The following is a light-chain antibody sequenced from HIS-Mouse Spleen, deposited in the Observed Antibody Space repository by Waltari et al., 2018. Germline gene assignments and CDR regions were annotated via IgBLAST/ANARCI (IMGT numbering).Light chain of an antibody. CDR1: ALPKKY. CDR3: YSTDSSGNHRV. Sequence: SYELTQPPSVSVSPGQTARITCSGDALPKKYAYWYQQKSGQAPVLVIYEDSKRPSWIPGRFSGCGAGTMATLTISGAQVEDEADYYCYSTDSSGNHRVFGGGTKLTVL. V-gene: IGLV3-10*01. J-gene: IGLJ2*01. CDR2: EDS.